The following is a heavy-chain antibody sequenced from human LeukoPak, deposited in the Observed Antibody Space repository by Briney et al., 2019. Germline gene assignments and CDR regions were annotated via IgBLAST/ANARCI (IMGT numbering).Heavy chain of an antibody. D-gene: IGHD3-3*01. CDR2: IGSSGSAI. Sequence: GGSLRLSCAASGFTFSSYAMSWVRQAPGKGLEWVSYIGSSGSAISYAESVKGRFTISRDNAKNSLYLQVNSLRAEDTAVYYCARAFWSGPNLYYFDYWGQGTPVTVSS. CDR3: ARAFWSGPNLYYFDY. J-gene: IGHJ4*02. V-gene: IGHV3-48*03. CDR1: GFTFSSYA.